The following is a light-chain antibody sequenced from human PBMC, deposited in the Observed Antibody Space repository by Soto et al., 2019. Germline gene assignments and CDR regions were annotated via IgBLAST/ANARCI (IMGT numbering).Light chain of an antibody. CDR2: GAS. CDR1: QSVSSSY. Sequence: EIVLTHSPGTLSLSPGERATLSCRASQSVSSSYLAWYQQKPGQAPRLLIYGASSRATGIPDRFSGSGSGTDFTLTISRLEPEDFAVYYCQQYDSSTLTFGGGTKVEIK. V-gene: IGKV3-20*01. J-gene: IGKJ4*01. CDR3: QQYDSSTLT.